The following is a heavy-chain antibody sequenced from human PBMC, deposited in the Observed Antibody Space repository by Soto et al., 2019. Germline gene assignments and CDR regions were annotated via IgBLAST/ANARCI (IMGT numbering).Heavy chain of an antibody. CDR1: GFTFSIYA. CDR3: AKDAPGSGWLSDY. Sequence: GGSLRLSCAASGFTFSIYAISWVRQAPGKGLEWVSTIGGSGGDTTYADFVRGRFTVSRDNSRNTLYLQLSSLRAEDTAIYYCAKDAPGSGWLSDYWGRGTLVTVSS. CDR2: IGGSGGDT. D-gene: IGHD3-22*01. J-gene: IGHJ4*02. V-gene: IGHV3-23*01.